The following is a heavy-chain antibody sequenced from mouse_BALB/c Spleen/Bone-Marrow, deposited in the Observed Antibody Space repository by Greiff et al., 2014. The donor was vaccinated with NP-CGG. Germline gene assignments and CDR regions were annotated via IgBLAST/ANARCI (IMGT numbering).Heavy chain of an antibody. CDR3: ARHRYYFDY. CDR1: GFAFSSYD. V-gene: IGHV5-12-1*01. J-gene: IGHJ2*01. Sequence: EVKLVESGGGLVKPGGSLKLSCAASGFAFSSYDMSWVRQTPEKRLEWVAYISSGGGSTYYPDTVKGRFTISRDNAKNTLYLQMSGLKSEDTAMYYCARHRYYFDYWGQGTTLTVSS. CDR2: ISSGGGST.